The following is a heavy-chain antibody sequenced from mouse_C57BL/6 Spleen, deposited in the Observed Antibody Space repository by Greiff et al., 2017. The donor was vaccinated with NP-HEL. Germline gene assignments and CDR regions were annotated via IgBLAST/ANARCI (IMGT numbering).Heavy chain of an antibody. CDR3: AAPITTVGGDYAMDY. V-gene: IGHV1-19*01. CDR1: GYTFTDYY. Sequence: EVQLQQSGPVLVKPGASVKMSCKASGYTFTDYYMNWVKQSHGKSLEWIGVINPYNGGTSYNQKFKGKATLTVDKSSSTAYMELNSLTSEDSAVYYCAAPITTVGGDYAMDYWGQGTSVTVSS. D-gene: IGHD1-1*01. CDR2: INPYNGGT. J-gene: IGHJ4*01.